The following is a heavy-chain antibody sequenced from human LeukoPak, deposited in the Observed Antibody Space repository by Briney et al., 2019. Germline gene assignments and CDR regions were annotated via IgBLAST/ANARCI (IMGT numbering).Heavy chain of an antibody. J-gene: IGHJ4*02. V-gene: IGHV1-18*01. Sequence: ASVKVSCKASGYTFTSYGISWVRQAPGQGLEWMGWISAYNGNTNYAQKLQGRVTMTMTTDTSTSTAYMELRSLRSDDTAVYYCARDYARIVVVPASIKGFDYWGQGTLVTVSS. D-gene: IGHD2-2*01. CDR1: GYTFTSYG. CDR3: ARDYARIVVVPASIKGFDY. CDR2: ISAYNGNT.